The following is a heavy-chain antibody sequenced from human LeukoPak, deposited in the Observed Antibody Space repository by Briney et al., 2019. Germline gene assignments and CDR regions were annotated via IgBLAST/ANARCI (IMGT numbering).Heavy chain of an antibody. D-gene: IGHD2-15*01. V-gene: IGHV4-34*01. CDR1: GGSFSGYY. CDR2: INHSGST. J-gene: IGHJ4*01. Sequence: SETLSLTCAVYGGSFSGYYWSWIRQPPGKGLEWIGEINHSGSTNYNPSLKSRVTMSVDTSKNQFSLKLSSVTAADTAVYYCASRSGGSWDYFDYWGQGTLVTVSS. CDR3: ASRSGGSWDYFDY.